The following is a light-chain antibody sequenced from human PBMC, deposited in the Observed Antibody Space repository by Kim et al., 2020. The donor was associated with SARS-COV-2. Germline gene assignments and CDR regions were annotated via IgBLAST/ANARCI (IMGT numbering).Light chain of an antibody. CDR3: QSYDSSLSAHVV. J-gene: IGLJ2*01. Sequence: QPVLTQPPSVSGAPGQRVTISCTGSSSNIGAGYDVHWYQQLPGTAPKLLIYGNSNRPSGVPDRFSGYKSGASASLAITGLQAEDEADYYCQSYDSSLSAHVVFGGGTQLTVL. V-gene: IGLV1-40*01. CDR1: SSNIGAGYD. CDR2: GNS.